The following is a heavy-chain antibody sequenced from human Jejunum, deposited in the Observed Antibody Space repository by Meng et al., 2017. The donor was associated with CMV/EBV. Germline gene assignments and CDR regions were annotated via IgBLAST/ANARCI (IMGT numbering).Heavy chain of an antibody. J-gene: IGHJ4*02. V-gene: IGHV1-18*04. CDR1: CYTFTTHS. CDR2: ISCYNGDT. CDR3: ASDPSTTSARYAYFDY. Sequence: QLMQPGAWVMRHRASVGVACKASCYTFTTHSSCWRRQAPRQGLEWLGWISCYNGDTSYAQKLQGRVTMTTDTSTNTAYMDLRGLRSDDTAVYYCASDPSTTSARYAYFDYWGQGTLVTVSS. D-gene: IGHD6-19*01.